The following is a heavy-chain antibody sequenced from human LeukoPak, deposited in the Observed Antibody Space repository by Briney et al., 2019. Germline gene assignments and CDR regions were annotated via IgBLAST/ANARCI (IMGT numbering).Heavy chain of an antibody. CDR2: IKQDGNEK. CDR1: GFTFSSHW. D-gene: IGHD2-2*01. J-gene: IGHJ5*02. Sequence: PGGSLRLSCAASGFTFSSHWMNWVRQAPGKGLEWVANIKQDGNEKFYVDSVKGRFTISRDNAKNSLYLQMNSLRAEDTAVYYCARVGLGYCSSTSCHNRFDPWGQGTLVSVSS. CDR3: ARVGLGYCSSTSCHNRFDP. V-gene: IGHV3-7*01.